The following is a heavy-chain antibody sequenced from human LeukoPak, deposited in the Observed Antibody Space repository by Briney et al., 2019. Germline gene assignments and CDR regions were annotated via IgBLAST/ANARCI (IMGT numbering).Heavy chain of an antibody. V-gene: IGHV4-34*01. J-gene: IGHJ5*02. CDR3: ARGRGVRGFHYSNWFDP. Sequence: PSETLSLTCAVYGGSFSGYYWSWIRQPPGKGLEWIGEINHSGSTNYNPSLKSRVTISVDTSKDQFSLKLSSVTAADTAVYYCARGRGVRGFHYSNWFDPWGQGTLVTVSS. CDR2: INHSGST. D-gene: IGHD3-10*01. CDR1: GGSFSGYY.